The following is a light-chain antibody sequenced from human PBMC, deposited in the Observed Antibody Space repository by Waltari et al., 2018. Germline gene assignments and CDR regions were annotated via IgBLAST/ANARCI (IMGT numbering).Light chain of an antibody. V-gene: IGKV3-15*01. CDR2: GAS. CDR3: QHYNNWPPLFT. Sequence: EIVMTQSPATLSVSPGERATLSCRASQSVSNNLAWYQQKPGQAPRLIIYGASNRATGIPARFSGSGSGTEFTLTISSLQSEDFAVYYCQHYNNWPPLFTFGPGTKVDIK. J-gene: IGKJ3*01. CDR1: QSVSNN.